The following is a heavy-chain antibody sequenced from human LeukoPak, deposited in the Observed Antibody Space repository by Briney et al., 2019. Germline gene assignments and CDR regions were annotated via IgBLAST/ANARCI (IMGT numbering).Heavy chain of an antibody. Sequence: ASVKVSCKASGYTFTSYAMNWVRQAPGQGLEWMGWINPNSGGTNYAQKFQGRVTMTRDTSISTAYMELSRLRSDDTAVYYCARVYLRFVAAAGTGYFDYWGQGTLVTVSS. CDR2: INPNSGGT. CDR1: GYTFTSYA. D-gene: IGHD6-13*01. J-gene: IGHJ4*02. CDR3: ARVYLRFVAAAGTGYFDY. V-gene: IGHV1-2*02.